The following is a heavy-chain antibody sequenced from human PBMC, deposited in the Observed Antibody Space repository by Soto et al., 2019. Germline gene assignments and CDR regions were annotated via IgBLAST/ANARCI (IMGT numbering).Heavy chain of an antibody. CDR1: GGSISSGNYY. CDR3: ARVFSDSSSFFDP. J-gene: IGHJ5*02. CDR2: IYYSGST. V-gene: IGHV4-31*03. Sequence: TLSLTCTVSGGSISSGNYYWSWIRQHPGKGLEWIGYIYYSGSTSYNPSLKSRVTISVDTSKNHFSLKLSSVTAADTAVYYCARVFSDSSSFFDPWGQGTLVPSPQ. D-gene: IGHD6-13*01.